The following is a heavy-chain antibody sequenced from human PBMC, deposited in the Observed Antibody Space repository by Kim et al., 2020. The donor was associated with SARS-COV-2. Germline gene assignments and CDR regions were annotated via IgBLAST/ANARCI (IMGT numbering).Heavy chain of an antibody. D-gene: IGHD1-26*01. Sequence: ADSVKGRFIISRDKFKNTVYLQMNSLTAEDTAAYYYERERKKWPKNYFDYWGQGTLVTVSS. J-gene: IGHJ4*02. CDR3: ERERKKWPKNYFDY. V-gene: IGHV3-23*01.